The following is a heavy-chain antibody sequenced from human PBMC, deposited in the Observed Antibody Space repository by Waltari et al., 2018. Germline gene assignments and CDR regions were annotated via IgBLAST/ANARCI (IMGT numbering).Heavy chain of an antibody. J-gene: IGHJ6*02. V-gene: IGHV2-5*01. CDR3: ARRKTFNGVDV. Sequence: QITLEESGPTLVKPTQTLTLTCSFSGFSVSTSGVGVGWIRQPPGKALEWLRIIYWHDERYYNPSLQSRLTITKGTSKNQVVLTMTDMDPVDTATYYCARRKTFNGVDVWGRGTTVTVSS. CDR2: IYWHDER. CDR1: GFSVSTSGVG.